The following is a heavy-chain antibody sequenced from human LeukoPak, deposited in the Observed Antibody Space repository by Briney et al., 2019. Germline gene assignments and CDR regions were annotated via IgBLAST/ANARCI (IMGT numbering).Heavy chain of an antibody. Sequence: SETLSLTCAVYGGSFSGYYWSWIRQPPGKGLEWIGEIHHSGRTIYNTSLKSRVTIAVDKPKNQYSLNLSPVNAADTAVYYCARKTKWGRAFDIWGQGTKVTVSS. J-gene: IGHJ3*02. CDR1: GGSFSGYY. CDR3: ARKTKWGRAFDI. V-gene: IGHV4-34*01. CDR2: IHHSGRT. D-gene: IGHD7-27*01.